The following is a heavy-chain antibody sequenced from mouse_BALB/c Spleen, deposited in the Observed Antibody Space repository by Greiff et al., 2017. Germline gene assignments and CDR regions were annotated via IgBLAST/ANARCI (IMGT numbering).Heavy chain of an antibody. J-gene: IGHJ2*01. CDR2: IWSGGST. CDR3: ARTRGYYFDY. V-gene: IGHV2-2*02. Sequence: QVHVKQSGPGLVAPSQSLSITCTVSGFSLTSYGVHWVRQPPGKGLEWLGVIWSGGSTDYNAAFISRLSISKDNSKSQVFFKMNSLQANDTAIYYCARTRGYYFDYWGQGTTLTVSS. CDR1: GFSLTSYG.